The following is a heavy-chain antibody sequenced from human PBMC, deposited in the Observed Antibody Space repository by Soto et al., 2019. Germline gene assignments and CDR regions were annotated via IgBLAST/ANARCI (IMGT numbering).Heavy chain of an antibody. V-gene: IGHV1-2*02. D-gene: IGHD1-26*01. Sequence: GASVKVSCKASGYTFTDYYMQWVRQAPGQGLEWMGWVNPNSGDTNSAQKFQGRVTVTRDTSISTAYMELSRLRSDDTAVYYCARVDNDSGGYCFDYWGQGTLVTVSS. CDR3: ARVDNDSGGYCFDY. CDR2: VNPNSGDT. CDR1: GYTFTDYY. J-gene: IGHJ4*01.